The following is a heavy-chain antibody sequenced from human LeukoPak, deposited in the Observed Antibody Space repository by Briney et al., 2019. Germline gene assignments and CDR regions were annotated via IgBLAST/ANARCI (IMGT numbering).Heavy chain of an antibody. J-gene: IGHJ4*02. CDR2: ISAYTGNT. D-gene: IGHD5-18*01. CDR3: ARDGSPPGYSYGYGFDY. Sequence: ASVKVSCKASGYTFTSYAISWVRQAPGQGLEWMGWISAYTGNTNYAQKLKGRVTMTTDTSTSTAYMELRSLRSDDTAVYYCARDGSPPGYSYGYGFDYWGQGTLVTVSS. V-gene: IGHV1-18*04. CDR1: GYTFTSYA.